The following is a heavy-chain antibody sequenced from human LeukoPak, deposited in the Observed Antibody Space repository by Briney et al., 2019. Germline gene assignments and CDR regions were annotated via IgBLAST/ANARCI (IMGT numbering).Heavy chain of an antibody. Sequence: EPGGSLRLSCAASGLSFNSYEMNWVRQAPGKGLEWVSAISGSGGSTYYADSVKGRFTISRDNSKNTLYLQMNSLRAEDTAVYYCAKETRGGYYYDSSGYYYDYWGQGTLVTVSS. D-gene: IGHD3-22*01. V-gene: IGHV3-23*01. CDR2: ISGSGGST. CDR1: GLSFNSYE. J-gene: IGHJ4*02. CDR3: AKETRGGYYYDSSGYYYDY.